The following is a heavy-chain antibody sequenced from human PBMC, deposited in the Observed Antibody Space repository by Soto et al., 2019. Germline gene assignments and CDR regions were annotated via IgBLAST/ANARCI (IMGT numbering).Heavy chain of an antibody. CDR3: AHAFGGTSWPNDAFDV. CDR2: IYWDDDT. D-gene: IGHD3-16*01. J-gene: IGHJ3*01. V-gene: IGHV2-5*02. CDR1: GFSFSADGVG. Sequence: HITLKESGPTLVKPTQTLTLTCIFSGFSFSADGVGVGWIRQPPGKTLEWLALIYWDDDTRYRPSLKSRLTSTTDSSKNQVALTMTHMAPLDTATYYCAHAFGGTSWPNDAFDVWGPGTVVTVSS.